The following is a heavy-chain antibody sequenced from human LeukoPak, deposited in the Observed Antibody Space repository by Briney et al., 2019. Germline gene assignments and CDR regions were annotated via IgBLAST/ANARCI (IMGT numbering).Heavy chain of an antibody. CDR3: ARKSASGNYPLDY. V-gene: IGHV3-23*01. J-gene: IGHJ4*02. CDR2: MSADGATT. Sequence: GGSLRLSCAASGFNFGSYSMTWVRQAPGKGLEWVSVMSADGATTFYAGSVKGRFTISRDNAKNTVFLQMSSLRAEDTALYYCARKSASGNYPLDYWGQGTLVTVSS. CDR1: GFNFGSYS. D-gene: IGHD3-10*01.